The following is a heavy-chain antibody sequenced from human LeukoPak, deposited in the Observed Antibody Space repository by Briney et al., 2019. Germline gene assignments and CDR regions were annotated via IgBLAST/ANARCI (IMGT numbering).Heavy chain of an antibody. Sequence: SGASLQISCKGSGYSFTSYWIGWVRQMPGKGLEWMGIIYPGDSDTRYSPSFQGQVTISADKSISTAYLQWSSLKASDTAMYYCARGLDGGHDAFDIWGQGTMVTVSS. J-gene: IGHJ3*02. CDR3: ARGLDGGHDAFDI. CDR2: IYPGDSDT. D-gene: IGHD3-16*01. V-gene: IGHV5-51*01. CDR1: GYSFTSYW.